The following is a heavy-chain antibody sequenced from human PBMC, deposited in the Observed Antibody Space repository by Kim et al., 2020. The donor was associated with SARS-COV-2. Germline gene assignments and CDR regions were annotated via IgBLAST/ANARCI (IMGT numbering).Heavy chain of an antibody. D-gene: IGHD3-3*01. CDR3: ARDPGVSTIFGVVIRNPNYYGMDV. J-gene: IGHJ6*02. CDR1: LYTFTNHS. Sequence: SFNFSCKASLYTFTNHSTNWLPQAPLQGLEWILWINTNTGNPTYAQGFTGRFVFSLDTSVSTAYLQISSLKAEDTAVYYCARDPGVSTIFGVVIRNPNYYGMDVWGQGTTVTVSS. V-gene: IGHV7-4-1*02. CDR2: INTNTGNP.